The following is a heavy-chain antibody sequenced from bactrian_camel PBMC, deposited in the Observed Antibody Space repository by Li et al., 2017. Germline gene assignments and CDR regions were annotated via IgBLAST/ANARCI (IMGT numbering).Heavy chain of an antibody. D-gene: IGHD2*01. Sequence: QLVESGGGLVEAGGSLRLSRTASRDISSNYCMGWFRQGQGKEREGIAFIDGDGSTRYLDFVKGRFTLPQNNAKNTVYLQMDSLNPEDTGMYYCAADQRPGTCTYCTGGYCYSARGYNHWGQGTQVTVS. J-gene: IGHJ4*01. CDR1: RDISSNYC. CDR2: IDGDGST. CDR3: AADQRPGTCTYCTGGYCYSARGYNH. V-gene: IGHV3-3*01.